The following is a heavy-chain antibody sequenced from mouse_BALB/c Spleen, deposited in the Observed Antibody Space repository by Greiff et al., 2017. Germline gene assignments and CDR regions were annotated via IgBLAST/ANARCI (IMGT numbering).Heavy chain of an antibody. Sequence: EVKLMESGGGLVQPGGSLKLSCAASGFTFSSYGMSWVRQTPDKRLELVATINSNGGSTYYPDSVKGRFTISRDNAKNTLYLQMSSLKSEDTAMYYCARVGYGAMDYWGQGTSVTVSS. CDR2: INSNGGST. V-gene: IGHV5-6-3*01. CDR1: GFTFSSYG. J-gene: IGHJ4*01. D-gene: IGHD3-1*01. CDR3: ARVGYGAMDY.